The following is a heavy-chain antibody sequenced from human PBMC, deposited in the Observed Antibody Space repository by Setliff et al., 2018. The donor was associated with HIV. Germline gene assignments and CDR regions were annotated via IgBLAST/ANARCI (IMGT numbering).Heavy chain of an antibody. J-gene: IGHJ4*02. CDR2: IIPFFGAP. V-gene: IGHV1-69*01. Sequence: TFSNYAISWVRQAPGQGLEWMGGIIPFFGAPNYAQNFQGRVTITADESTSTANMELSSLRSEDTAVYFCALRGYYYDSSGYYCWGQGTVVTVSS. CDR3: ALRGYYYDSSGYYC. D-gene: IGHD3-22*01. CDR1: TFSNYA.